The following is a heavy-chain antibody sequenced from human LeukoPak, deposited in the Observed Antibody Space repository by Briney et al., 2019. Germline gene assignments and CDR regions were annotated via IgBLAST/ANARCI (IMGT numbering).Heavy chain of an antibody. J-gene: IGHJ4*02. CDR1: GFTFSSYS. Sequence: GGSLRLSCAASGFTFSSYSMNWVRQAPGKGLEWGSSISSSSSYIYYADSVKGRFTISRDNAKNSLYLQMNSLRAEDTAVYYCARGRSGSYYVSWGQGTLVTVSS. CDR3: ARGRSGSYYVS. CDR2: ISSSSSYI. D-gene: IGHD1-26*01. V-gene: IGHV3-21*01.